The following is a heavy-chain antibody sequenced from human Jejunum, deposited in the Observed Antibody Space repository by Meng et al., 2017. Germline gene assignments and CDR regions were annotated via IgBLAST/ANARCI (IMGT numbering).Heavy chain of an antibody. J-gene: IGHJ4*02. Sequence: QVQLVQSGAEVKKPGSSARVSCQASGYTFTGYSIHWARQAPGQGLEWMGRINPDGSGTMYAQKFQGRVTMSRETSISTVYMDLSRLTSDDTGLYYCARGVYPFFFDTWGQGTLVTVSS. CDR2: INPDGSGT. CDR3: ARGVYPFFFDT. D-gene: IGHD3-16*02. V-gene: IGHV1-2*05. CDR1: GYTFTGYS.